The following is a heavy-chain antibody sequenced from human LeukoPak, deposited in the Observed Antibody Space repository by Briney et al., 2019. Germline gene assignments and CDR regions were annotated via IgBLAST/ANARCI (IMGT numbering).Heavy chain of an antibody. V-gene: IGHV1-2*02. J-gene: IGHJ4*02. CDR3: ARDLLWFGERHFDY. CDR2: INPNSGGT. CDR1: GYTFTDYY. Sequence: ASVKVSCKASGYTFTDYYMHWVRQAPGQGLEWMGWINPNSGGTNYAQKFQGRVTMTRDTSISTAYMELSRLRSDDTAVYYCARDLLWFGERHFDYWGQGTLVTVSS. D-gene: IGHD3-10*01.